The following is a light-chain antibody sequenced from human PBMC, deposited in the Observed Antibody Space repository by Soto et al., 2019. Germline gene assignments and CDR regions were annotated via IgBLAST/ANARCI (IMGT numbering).Light chain of an antibody. CDR3: SSYTSTGAWV. CDR2: EAS. CDR1: SSDVGAYNS. J-gene: IGLJ3*02. V-gene: IGLV2-14*01. Sequence: QSALAQPASVSGSPGQSITISCTGTSSDVGAYNSVSWYQQNPGQAPQLIIYEASNRPSGVSNRFSGSKSGNTASLTISGLQSEDETDYYCSSYTSTGAWVFGGGTKLTVL.